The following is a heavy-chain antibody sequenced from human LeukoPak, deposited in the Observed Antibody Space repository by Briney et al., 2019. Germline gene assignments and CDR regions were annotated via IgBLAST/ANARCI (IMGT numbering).Heavy chain of an antibody. J-gene: IGHJ4*02. CDR2: INPNNGDT. CDR1: GYTFTGDY. D-gene: IGHD3-16*01. V-gene: IGHV1-2*02. Sequence: GASVKVSCKASGYTFTGDYLHWVRQAPGQGLEWMGWINPNNGDTNFAQNFQGRVTMTRDTSISTAYMEVSRLKSDDTAVYYCARDAWGRGNFDYWGQGTLVTVSS. CDR3: ARDAWGRGNFDY.